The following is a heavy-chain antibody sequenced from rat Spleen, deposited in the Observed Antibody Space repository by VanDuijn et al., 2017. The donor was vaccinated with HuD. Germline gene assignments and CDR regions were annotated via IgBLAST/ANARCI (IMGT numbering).Heavy chain of an antibody. V-gene: IGHV3-1*01. Sequence: EVQLQESGPGLVKPSQSLSLTCSVTGYSITTNYWGWVRKFPGNKMEWIGHITYSGGTSYNPSLKSRISITRDTSKNQFFLQLNSVTTEDTATYYCARYGTYYYLMDAWGQGASVTVSS. CDR1: GYSITTNY. CDR2: ITYSGGT. CDR3: ARYGTYYYLMDA. D-gene: IGHD1-5*01. J-gene: IGHJ4*01.